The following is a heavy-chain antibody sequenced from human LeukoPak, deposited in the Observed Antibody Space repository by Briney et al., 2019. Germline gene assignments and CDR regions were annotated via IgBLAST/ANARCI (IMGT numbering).Heavy chain of an antibody. CDR1: GGSISSSSYY. J-gene: IGHJ6*03. CDR2: IYYSGST. Sequence: SETLSLTCTVSGGSISSSSYYWGWIRQPPGKGLEWIGSIYYSGSTYYNPSLKSRVTISVDTSKNQFSLKLSSVTAAGTAVYYCARADSSSWKYYYYYYYMDVWGKGTTVTVSS. D-gene: IGHD6-13*01. CDR3: ARADSSSWKYYYYYYYMDV. V-gene: IGHV4-39*07.